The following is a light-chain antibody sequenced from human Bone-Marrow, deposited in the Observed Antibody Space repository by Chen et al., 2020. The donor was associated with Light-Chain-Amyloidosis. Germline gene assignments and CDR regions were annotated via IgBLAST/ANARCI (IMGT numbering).Light chain of an antibody. CDR2: EVN. Sequence: QSALTQPASVSGSPGQSLTISCAGTSSDVGGYNFVSWYQQNAGKVPRLIIYEVNHRPSGVSRRFSASTAGNTASLTISGLQQEYAGDYYCSRYRRGSYLLFRGGTKLTVL. J-gene: IGLJ2*01. CDR1: SSDVGGYNF. V-gene: IGLV2-14*01. CDR3: SRYRRGSYLL.